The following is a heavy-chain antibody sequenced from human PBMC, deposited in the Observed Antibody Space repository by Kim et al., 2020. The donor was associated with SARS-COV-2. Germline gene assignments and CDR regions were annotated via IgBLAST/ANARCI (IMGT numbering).Heavy chain of an antibody. CDR1: GGSFSGFY. J-gene: IGHJ4*02. CDR3: ARRLSNTSGSGRHYCDL. CDR2: INHSGRT. D-gene: IGHD3-10*01. Sequence: SETLSLTCAVYGGSFSGFYWSWIRQPPGRGLEWIGEINHSGRTNYNPSLKSRVTISVDTSKNQFSLKPTSVTAADTAVYYCARRLSNTSGSGRHYCDLWGPGTLVTVSS. V-gene: IGHV4-34*01.